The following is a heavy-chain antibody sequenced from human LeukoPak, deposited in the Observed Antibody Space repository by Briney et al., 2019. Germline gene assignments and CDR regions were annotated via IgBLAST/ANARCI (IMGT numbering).Heavy chain of an antibody. J-gene: IGHJ4*02. Sequence: SETLSLTCTVSGGSISSGSYYWSWIRQPAGKGLEWIGRIYTSGSTNYNPSLKSRVTISVDTSKNQFSLKLSSVTAADTAVYYCVESIAVAGTFDYWGQGTLVTVSS. CDR3: VESIAVAGTFDY. CDR1: GGSISSGSYY. CDR2: IYTSGST. D-gene: IGHD6-19*01. V-gene: IGHV4-61*02.